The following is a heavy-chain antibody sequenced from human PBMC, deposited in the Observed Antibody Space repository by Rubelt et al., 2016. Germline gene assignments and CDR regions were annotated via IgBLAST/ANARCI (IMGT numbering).Heavy chain of an antibody. V-gene: IGHV2-5*02. D-gene: IGHD3-22*01. CDR3: YQRQCQIRGEESGGGS. CDR1: GFSLSTSGVG. J-gene: IGHJ4*01. Sequence: QITLKESGPTLVKPTQTLTLTCTFSGFSLSTSGVGVGWIRQPPGKALEWLALIYWDDDKRYSPSLKSRLTITKDTSKNQVVLTMTNMVPLATASSDGYQRQCQIRGEESGGGSWGHVTLVTVSS. CDR2: IYWDDDK.